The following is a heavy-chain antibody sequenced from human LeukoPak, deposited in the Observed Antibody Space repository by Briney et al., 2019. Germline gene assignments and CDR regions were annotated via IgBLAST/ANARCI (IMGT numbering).Heavy chain of an antibody. CDR2: ISGVGGSI. Sequence: GGSLRLSCVASGFTFGSYAMTWVRQAPGKGLEWVSVISGVGGSIYYADSVKGRFTISRDNPKNTVYLQMNSLRAEDAAVYYCARDFFHSSESRPFDYWGQGILVTVSS. CDR3: ARDFFHSSESRPFDY. J-gene: IGHJ4*02. V-gene: IGHV3-23*01. CDR1: GFTFGSYA. D-gene: IGHD3-22*01.